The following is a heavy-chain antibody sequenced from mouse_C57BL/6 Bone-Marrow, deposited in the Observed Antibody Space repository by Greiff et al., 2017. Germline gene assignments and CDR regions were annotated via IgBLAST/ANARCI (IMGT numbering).Heavy chain of an antibody. CDR1: GYTFTSYW. D-gene: IGHD2-2*01. CDR3: TIYGYDVPYYAMDY. CDR2: IYPGNSDT. V-gene: IGHV1-5*01. Sequence: VQLQQSGTVLARPGASVKMSCKTSGYTFTSYWMHWVKQRPGQGLEWIGAIYPGNSDTSYNQKFKGKAKLTAVTSASTAYMELSSLTNEDSAVYYCTIYGYDVPYYAMDYWGQGTSVTVSS. J-gene: IGHJ4*01.